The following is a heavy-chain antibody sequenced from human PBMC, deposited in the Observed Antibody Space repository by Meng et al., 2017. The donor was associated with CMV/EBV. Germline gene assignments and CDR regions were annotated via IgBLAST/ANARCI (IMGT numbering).Heavy chain of an antibody. J-gene: IGHJ6*02. Sequence: GSLRLSCTVSGGSISSYYWSWIRQPPGKGLEWIGYIYYSGRTNYNPSLKSRVTISVDTSKNQFSLKLSSVTAADTAVYYGARDVGGDYRNDYYYYYGMDVWGQGTTVTVSS. D-gene: IGHD4-17*01. CDR2: IYYSGRT. CDR3: ARDVGGDYRNDYYYYYGMDV. CDR1: GGSISSYY. V-gene: IGHV4-59*01.